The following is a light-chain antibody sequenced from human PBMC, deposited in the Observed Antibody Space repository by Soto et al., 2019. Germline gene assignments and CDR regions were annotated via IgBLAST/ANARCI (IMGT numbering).Light chain of an antibody. J-gene: IGLJ1*01. CDR2: DVS. Sequence: QSALTQPASVSGSPGQSITISCTGTTSDIGGHNYVSWYQPHPGKAPKIMIYDVSYRPSGVSNRFSGSKSGNTASLTISGLQAEDEADDYCSSYATSGTPYIFATGTKLTVL. CDR3: SSYATSGTPYI. V-gene: IGLV2-14*01. CDR1: TSDIGGHNY.